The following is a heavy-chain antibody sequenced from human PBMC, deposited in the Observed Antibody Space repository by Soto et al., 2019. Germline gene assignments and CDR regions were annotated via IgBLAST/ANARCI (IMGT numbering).Heavy chain of an antibody. V-gene: IGHV1-3*01. CDR2: INAGNGNT. Sequence: ASVKVSCKASGYTFTSYAMHWVRQAPGQRLEWMGWINAGNGNTKYSQKFQGRVTITRDTSASTAYMELSSLRSEDTAVYYCARVSVSGIAVAGTFDPWGQGTLVTVSS. CDR3: ARVSVSGIAVAGTFDP. J-gene: IGHJ5*02. D-gene: IGHD6-19*01. CDR1: GYTFTSYA.